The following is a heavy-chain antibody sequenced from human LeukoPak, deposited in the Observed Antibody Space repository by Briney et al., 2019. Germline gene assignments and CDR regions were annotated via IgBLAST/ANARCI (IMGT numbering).Heavy chain of an antibody. CDR3: AKDILRYSSGWYYFDY. Sequence: GGSLRLSCAASGFTFDDYAMHWVRQAPGKGLEWVSGISWNSGSIGYADSVKGRFTISRDNAKNSLYLQMNSLRAEDTALYYCAKDILRYSSGWYYFDYWGQGTLVIVSS. CDR1: GFTFDDYA. D-gene: IGHD6-19*01. V-gene: IGHV3-9*01. CDR2: ISWNSGSI. J-gene: IGHJ4*02.